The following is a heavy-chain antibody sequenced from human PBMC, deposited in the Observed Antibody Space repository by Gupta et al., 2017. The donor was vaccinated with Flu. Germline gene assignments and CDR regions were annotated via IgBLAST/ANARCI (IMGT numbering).Heavy chain of an antibody. CDR1: GYTFTGYY. Sequence: QVQLVQSGAEVKKPGASVKVSCKASGYTFTGYYMHWVRQAPGQGLEWMGGINPNSGGTNYAQKFQGRVTMTRDTSISTAYMELSRLRSDDTAVYYCARDANIAIQLSGLFDYWGQGTLVTVSS. J-gene: IGHJ4*02. V-gene: IGHV1-2*02. CDR3: ARDANIAIQLSGLFDY. D-gene: IGHD2-21*01. CDR2: INPNSGGT.